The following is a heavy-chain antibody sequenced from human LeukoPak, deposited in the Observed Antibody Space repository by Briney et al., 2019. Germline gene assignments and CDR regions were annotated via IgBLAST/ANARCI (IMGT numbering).Heavy chain of an antibody. CDR1: GFMFSSYS. D-gene: IGHD6-19*01. CDR3: ARGLRQGSAWSWGPKEKSYQYMDV. Sequence: GSLRLSCAGSGFMFSSYSMTWVRQAPGKGLEWIGEINPRGSTNYNPSLESRVTVSADTSRNQLSLSLTSVTAADSAVYFCARGLRQGSAWSWGPKEKSYQYMDVWGTGTTVIVSS. V-gene: IGHV4-34*01. CDR2: INPRGST. J-gene: IGHJ6*04.